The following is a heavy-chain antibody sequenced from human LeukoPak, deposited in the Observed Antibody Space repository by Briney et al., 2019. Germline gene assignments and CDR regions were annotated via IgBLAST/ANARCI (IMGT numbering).Heavy chain of an antibody. V-gene: IGHV1-2*06. CDR3: ARDSSGWSGY. J-gene: IGHJ4*02. CDR2: INPNSGGT. Sequence: ASVKVSCKASGGTFSSYAISWVRQAPGQGLEWMGRINPNSGGTNYAQKFQGRVTMTRDTSISTAYMELSRLRSDDTAVYYCARDSSGWSGYWGQGTLVTVSS. CDR1: GGTFSSYA. D-gene: IGHD6-19*01.